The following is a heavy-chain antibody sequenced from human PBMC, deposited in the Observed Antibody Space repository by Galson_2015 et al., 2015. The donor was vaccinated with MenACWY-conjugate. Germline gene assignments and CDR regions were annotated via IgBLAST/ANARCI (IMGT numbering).Heavy chain of an antibody. J-gene: IGHJ6*03. Sequence: SVKVSCKASGGTFTSYSISWVRQAPGQGLEWMGQIIPIFGRTNYAQKFQGRVTITADKSTSTAYLELSSLRSDDTAVYYCAIHSNHLEKVSFYLDVWGKGTTATVSS. V-gene: IGHV1-69*02. CDR2: IIPIFGRT. CDR3: AIHSNHLEKVSFYLDV. CDR1: GGTFTSYS. D-gene: IGHD4-11*01.